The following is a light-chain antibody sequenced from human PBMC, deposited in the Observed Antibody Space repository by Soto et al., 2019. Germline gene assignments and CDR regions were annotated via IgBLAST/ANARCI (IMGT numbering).Light chain of an antibody. J-gene: IGKJ5*01. CDR2: AAS. CDR3: QKSSSSPPIT. Sequence: DIQLTQSPSSLSASLGDRVTISCRASQNIDNYLHWYQQKSRKAPTVLIYAASVLRDGVPSRFSGSGFGTEFTLTINNLQPEDFATYCCQKSSSSPPITFGQGTRLDI. V-gene: IGKV1-39*01. CDR1: QNIDNY.